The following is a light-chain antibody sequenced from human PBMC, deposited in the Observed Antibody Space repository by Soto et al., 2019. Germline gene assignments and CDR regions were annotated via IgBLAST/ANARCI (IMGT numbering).Light chain of an antibody. Sequence: EIVLTQSPGTLSLSPGERATLSCRASQSVSNNYLAWYQQKPGQAPRLLIYGASNRATGIPYRFSGSGSGSDFTLTSSRLEPEDFAVYYWQQYGSSGTFGQGTKVEIK. CDR1: QSVSNNY. CDR2: GAS. V-gene: IGKV3-20*01. J-gene: IGKJ1*01. CDR3: QQYGSSGT.